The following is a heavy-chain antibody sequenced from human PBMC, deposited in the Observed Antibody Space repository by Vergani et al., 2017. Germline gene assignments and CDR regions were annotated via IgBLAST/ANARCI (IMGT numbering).Heavy chain of an antibody. CDR1: GFTFSNAC. D-gene: IGHD4/OR15-4a*01. V-gene: IGHV3-15*01. J-gene: IGHJ4*02. Sequence: EVQLVESGGGLVQPGGSLRLSCAASGFTFSNACMSWVRQAPGKGLEWVGRIKSKTDGGTTDYAAPGKGRFTISIDDSQNTLYLQMNILKTGETAVYYCTTTLGPRGCYGVIDYWGQGTLVTVSS. CDR2: IKSKTDGGTT. CDR3: TTTLGPRGCYGVIDY.